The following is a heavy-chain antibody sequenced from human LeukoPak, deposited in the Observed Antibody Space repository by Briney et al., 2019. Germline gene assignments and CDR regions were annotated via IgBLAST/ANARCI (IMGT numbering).Heavy chain of an antibody. CDR2: IYYSGST. CDR3: ARRQYSNYYYYYGTDV. CDR1: GGSMSPYH. D-gene: IGHD4-11*01. Sequence: PSETLSLTCTVSGGSMSPYHWGWIRQPPGKGLEWTGYIYYSGSTNYNPSLKSRVTISVDTSKNQFSLKLSSVTAADTAVYYRARRQYSNYYYYYGTDVWGQGTTVTVSS. J-gene: IGHJ6*02. V-gene: IGHV4-59*08.